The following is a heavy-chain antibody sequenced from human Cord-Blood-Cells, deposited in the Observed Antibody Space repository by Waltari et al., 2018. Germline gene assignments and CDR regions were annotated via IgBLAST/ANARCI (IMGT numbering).Heavy chain of an antibody. Sequence: QVQLQESGPGLVKPSETLSLTCTVSGYSISSGYYWGWIRQPPGKGLEWIGSIYHSGSTCYNPSLKSRVTISVDTSKNQFSLKLSSVTAADTAVYYCASGVVVPANYWFDPWGQGTLVTVSS. V-gene: IGHV4-38-2*02. CDR2: IYHSGST. J-gene: IGHJ5*02. D-gene: IGHD2-2*01. CDR3: ASGVVVPANYWFDP. CDR1: GYSISSGYY.